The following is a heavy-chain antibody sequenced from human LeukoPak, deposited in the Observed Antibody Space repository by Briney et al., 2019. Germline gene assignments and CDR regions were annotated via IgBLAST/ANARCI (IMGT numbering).Heavy chain of an antibody. D-gene: IGHD6-19*01. Sequence: ESPSVTPSEPRGSTRTYYWSLIWQRARKGVWRIAPIHTSGGTTFNTSLMRRVDISMHTPNNQYSLMISSVTAADTAIYYCAGRRLSTGWTFDYWGHGTLVTVSS. CDR2: IHTSGGT. CDR1: RGSTRTYY. J-gene: IGHJ4*01. CDR3: AGRRLSTGWTFDY. V-gene: IGHV4-4*07.